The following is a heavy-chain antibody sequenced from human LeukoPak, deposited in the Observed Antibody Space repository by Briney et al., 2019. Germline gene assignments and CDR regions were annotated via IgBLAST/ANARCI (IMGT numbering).Heavy chain of an antibody. CDR3: ARDPYSGNYGNDYYYYMDV. D-gene: IGHD1-26*01. J-gene: IGHJ6*03. CDR2: ITSSGTYI. CDR1: GFTFSNYN. Sequence: GGSLRLSCAASGFTFSNYNMNWVRQAPGKAMEWVAAITSSGTYIFYADSVKGRFTISRDNAKNSLYLQMDSLGPEDTAVYYCARDPYSGNYGNDYYYYMDVWGKGTTVTISS. V-gene: IGHV3-21*01.